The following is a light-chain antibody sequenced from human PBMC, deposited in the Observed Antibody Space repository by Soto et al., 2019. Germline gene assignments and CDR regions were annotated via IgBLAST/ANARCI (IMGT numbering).Light chain of an antibody. Sequence: QSVLTQPSSLSGSPGRSITIAFSGTSSDVGSYDHVAWYQQFPGKTPKLMIYEVSNRPSGVSSRFSGSKSGNTASLTISGLQAEDEADYYCISYTGSSTSYVFGSGTTVT. J-gene: IGLJ1*01. CDR1: SSDVGSYDH. CDR3: ISYTGSSTSYV. V-gene: IGLV2-14*01. CDR2: EVS.